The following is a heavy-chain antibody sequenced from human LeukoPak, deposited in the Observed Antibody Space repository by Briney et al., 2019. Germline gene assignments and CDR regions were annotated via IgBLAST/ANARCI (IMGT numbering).Heavy chain of an antibody. D-gene: IGHD6-19*01. V-gene: IGHV4-34*01. J-gene: IGHJ4*02. CDR2: INHSGST. Sequence: SETLSLTCAVYGGSFSGYYWSWIRQPPGKGLEWIGEINHSGSTNYNPSLKSRVTISVDTSKNQFSLKLSSVTAADTAVYYCARGLMAGTLFKYWGQGTLVTVSS. CDR3: ARGLMAGTLFKY. CDR1: GGSFSGYY.